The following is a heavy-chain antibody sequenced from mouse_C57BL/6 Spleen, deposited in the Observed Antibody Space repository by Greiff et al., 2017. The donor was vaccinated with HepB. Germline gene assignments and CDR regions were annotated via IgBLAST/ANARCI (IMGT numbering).Heavy chain of an antibody. CDR1: GYTFTSYW. CDR2: IDPSDSYT. V-gene: IGHV1-50*01. CDR3: ARTEGLRRGFFDY. D-gene: IGHD2-12*01. Sequence: VQLQQPGAELVKPGASVKLSCKASGYTFTSYWMQWVKQRPGQGLEWIGEIDPSDSYTNYNQKFKGKATLTVDTSSSTAYMQLSSRTSEDSAVYYCARTEGLRRGFFDYWGQGTTLTVSS. J-gene: IGHJ2*01.